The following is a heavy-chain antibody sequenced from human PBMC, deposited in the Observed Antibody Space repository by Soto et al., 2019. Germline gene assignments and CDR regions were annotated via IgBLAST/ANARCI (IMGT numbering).Heavy chain of an antibody. CDR3: ARPLGYCSSTSCPPVA. J-gene: IGHJ5*02. V-gene: IGHV1-69*06. Sequence: GASVKVSCKASGGTFSSYAISWVRQAPGQGLEWMGGIIPIFGTANYAQKFQGRVTITADKSTSTAYMELSSLRSEDTAVYYCARPLGYCSSTSCPPVAWGQGTMVTVYS. CDR2: IIPIFGTA. CDR1: GGTFSSYA. D-gene: IGHD2-2*01.